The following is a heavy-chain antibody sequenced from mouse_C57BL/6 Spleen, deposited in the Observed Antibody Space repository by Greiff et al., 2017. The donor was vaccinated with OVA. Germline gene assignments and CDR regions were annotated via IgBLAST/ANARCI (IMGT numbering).Heavy chain of an antibody. CDR3: ARGYEFAY. V-gene: IGHV1-69*01. D-gene: IGHD2-10*02. Sequence: VQLQQPGAELVMPGASVKLSCKASGYTFTSYWMHWVKQRPGQGLEWIGEIDPSDSYTNYNQKFKGKSTLTVDKYSSTAYMQLSSLTSEDSAVYYCARGYEFAYWGQGTLVTVSA. CDR2: IDPSDSYT. CDR1: GYTFTSYW. J-gene: IGHJ3*01.